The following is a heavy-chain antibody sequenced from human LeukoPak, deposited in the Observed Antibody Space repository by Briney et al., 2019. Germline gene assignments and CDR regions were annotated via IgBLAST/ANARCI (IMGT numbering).Heavy chain of an antibody. V-gene: IGHV5-51*01. CDR1: GYSFTNYW. J-gene: IGHJ4*02. D-gene: IGHD3-10*01. Sequence: GESLKISCKGSGYSFTNYWIGWVRQMPGKGLELMGIIYPGDSDTTYSPSFQGQVTISADKSITTAYLQWGSLKASDTAMYYCATGGSAPDYFDYWGQGTLVTVSS. CDR3: ATGGSAPDYFDY. CDR2: IYPGDSDT.